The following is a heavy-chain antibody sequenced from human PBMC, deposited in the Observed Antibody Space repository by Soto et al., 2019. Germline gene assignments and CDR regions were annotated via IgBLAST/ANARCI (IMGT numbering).Heavy chain of an antibody. CDR2: IIPFFGTA. Sequence: SVKVSCKASGGTFSRQAISWVRQAPGQGLEWMGGIIPFFGTANYAQKFQGRVTITADESTSTAHMELSSVRSEDTAVYYCATVHRLGSGSYYDPLYWFDPWGQGTLVTVSS. D-gene: IGHD3-10*01. V-gene: IGHV1-69*13. J-gene: IGHJ5*02. CDR1: GGTFSRQA. CDR3: ATVHRLGSGSYYDPLYWFDP.